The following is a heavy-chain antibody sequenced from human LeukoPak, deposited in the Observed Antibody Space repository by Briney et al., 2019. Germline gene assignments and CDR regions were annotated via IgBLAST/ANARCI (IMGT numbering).Heavy chain of an antibody. CDR1: GVSITSYY. CDR2: IYTSGST. V-gene: IGHV4-4*07. Sequence: SETLSLTCTVSGVSITSYYWSWIRQPAGKGLEWIGRIYTSGSTNYNPSLKSRVTMSVDTSKNQFSLKLSSVTAADTAVYYCARESGSYLWRSWLNPWGQGTLVTVSS. CDR3: ARESGSYLWRSWLNP. J-gene: IGHJ5*02. D-gene: IGHD3-16*01.